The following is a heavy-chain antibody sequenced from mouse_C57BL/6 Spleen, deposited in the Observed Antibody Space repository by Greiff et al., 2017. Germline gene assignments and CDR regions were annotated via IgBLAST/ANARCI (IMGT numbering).Heavy chain of an antibody. CDR3: ARQTLYGGSSPYAMDY. V-gene: IGHV2-6-1*01. Sequence: QVQLQQSGPGLVAPSQSLSITCTVSGFSLTSYGVHWVRQPPGKGLEWLVVIWSDGSTTYNSALKSRLSISKDNSKSHVFLKMNSLQTDDTAMYYCARQTLYGGSSPYAMDYWGQGTSVTVSS. CDR1: GFSLTSYG. J-gene: IGHJ4*01. CDR2: IWSDGST. D-gene: IGHD1-1*01.